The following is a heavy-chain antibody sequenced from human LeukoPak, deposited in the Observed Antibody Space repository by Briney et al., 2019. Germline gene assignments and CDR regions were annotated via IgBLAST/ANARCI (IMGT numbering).Heavy chain of an antibody. D-gene: IGHD2-15*01. J-gene: IGHJ6*02. CDR3: ARTPRIIRYYYGMDV. CDR2: IYYSGST. CDR1: GGSISSGDYY. V-gene: IGHV4-61*08. Sequence: PSQTLSLTCTVSGGSISSGDYYWSWIRQPPGKGLEWIGYIYYSGSTNYNPSLKSRVTISVDTSKNQFSLKLSSVTAADTAVYYCARTPRIIRYYYGMDVWGQGTTVTVSS.